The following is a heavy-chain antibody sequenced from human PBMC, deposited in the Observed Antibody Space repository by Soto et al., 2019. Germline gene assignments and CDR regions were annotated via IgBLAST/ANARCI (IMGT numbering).Heavy chain of an antibody. CDR3: AKDTYGDFWSGYSSDAFDI. D-gene: IGHD3-3*01. CDR2: ISWNSGSI. Sequence: GGSLRLSCAASGFTFDDYAMHWVRQAPGKGLEWVSGISWNSGSIGYADSVKGRFTISRDNAKNSLYLQMNSLRAEDTALYYCAKDTYGDFWSGYSSDAFDIWGQGTMVTVSS. CDR1: GFTFDDYA. V-gene: IGHV3-9*01. J-gene: IGHJ3*02.